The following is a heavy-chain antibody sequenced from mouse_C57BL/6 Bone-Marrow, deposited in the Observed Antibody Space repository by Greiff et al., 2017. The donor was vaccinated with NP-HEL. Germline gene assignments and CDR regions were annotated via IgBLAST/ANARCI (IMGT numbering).Heavy chain of an antibody. CDR3: ARYYSNYWYFDV. CDR1: GYTFTSYW. D-gene: IGHD2-5*01. CDR2: IHPNSGST. J-gene: IGHJ1*03. V-gene: IGHV1-64*01. Sequence: QVQLQQPGAELVKPGASVKLSCKASGYTFTSYWMHWVKQRPGQGLEWIGIIHPNSGSTNYNEKFKSKATLTVDKSSSTAYMQLSSLTSDDSAVYYCARYYSNYWYFDVWGTGTTVTVSS.